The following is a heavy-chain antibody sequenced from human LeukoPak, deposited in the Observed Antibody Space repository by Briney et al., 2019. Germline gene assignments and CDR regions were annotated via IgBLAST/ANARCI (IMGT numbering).Heavy chain of an antibody. CDR2: IKQDGSET. J-gene: IGHJ5*02. V-gene: IGHV3-7*04. CDR1: GFTLSSHW. CDR3: ARGDGYSGPNWFDP. D-gene: IGHD5-12*01. Sequence: GGSLRLSCAASGFTLSSHWMGWVRQAPGKGLEWVANIKQDGSETYYVDSVKGRFTISRDNAKNSLYLQMNSLRAEDTAVYYCARGDGYSGPNWFDPWGQGTLVTVSS.